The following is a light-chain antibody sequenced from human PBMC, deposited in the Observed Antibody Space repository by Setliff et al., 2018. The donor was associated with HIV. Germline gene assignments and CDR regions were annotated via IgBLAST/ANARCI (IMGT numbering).Light chain of an antibody. V-gene: IGLV2-23*02. CDR3: CSSAPGDTWI. CDR1: SNNIGGYES. Sequence: QSVLTQPASVSGSHGQSSTLSCTGSSNNIGGYESISWYQQHPGEVPKLMIYDVTKRPSWFSNRFSGSKSGNTASRTVSGLQTADEADYYCCSSAPGDTWIFGGGTK. CDR2: DVT. J-gene: IGLJ2*01.